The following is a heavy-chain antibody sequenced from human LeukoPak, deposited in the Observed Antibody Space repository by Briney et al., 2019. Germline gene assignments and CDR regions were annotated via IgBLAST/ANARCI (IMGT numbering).Heavy chain of an antibody. CDR1: GFTFSSYG. CDR2: IRYDGSNK. Sequence: DPGGSLRLSCVTSGFTFSSYGMHWVRQAPGKGLEWVTFIRYDGSNKYYADSVKGRFTISRDSSKSTLYLQMNSLRPEDTAVYYCAKDGWNYPQYYYYYYMDVWGKGTTVTVSS. J-gene: IGHJ6*03. D-gene: IGHD1-7*01. CDR3: AKDGWNYPQYYYYYYMDV. V-gene: IGHV3-30*02.